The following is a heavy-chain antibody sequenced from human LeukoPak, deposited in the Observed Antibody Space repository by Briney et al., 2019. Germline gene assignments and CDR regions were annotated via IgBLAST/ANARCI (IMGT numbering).Heavy chain of an antibody. D-gene: IGHD5-24*01. V-gene: IGHV4-34*01. CDR1: GGSFSGYY. CDR3: ARDSRDGYNLDY. CDR2: INHSGST. Sequence: PSETLSLTCAVYGGSFSGYYWSWIRQPPGKGLEWIGEINHSGSTNYNPSLKSRVTISVDTSKNQFSLKLSSVTAADTAVYYCARDSRDGYNLDYWGQGTLVTVSS. J-gene: IGHJ4*02.